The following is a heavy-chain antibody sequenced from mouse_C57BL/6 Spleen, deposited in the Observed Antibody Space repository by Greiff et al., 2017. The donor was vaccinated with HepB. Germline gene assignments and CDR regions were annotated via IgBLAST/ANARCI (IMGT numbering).Heavy chain of an antibody. D-gene: IGHD2-3*01. V-gene: IGHV1-42*01. CDR2: INPSTGGT. CDR3: ARYDGYYVRYFDV. CDR1: GYSFTGYY. Sequence: EVQLQQSGPELVKPGASVKISCKASGYSFTGYYMNWVKQSPEKSLEWIGEINPSTGGTTYNQKFKAKATLTVDKSSSTAYMQLKSLTSEDSAVYYCARYDGYYVRYFDVWGTGTTVTVSS. J-gene: IGHJ1*03.